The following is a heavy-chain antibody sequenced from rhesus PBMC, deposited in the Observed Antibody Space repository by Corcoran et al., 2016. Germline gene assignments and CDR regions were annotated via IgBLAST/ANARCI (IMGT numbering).Heavy chain of an antibody. J-gene: IGHJ4*01. D-gene: IGHD2-2*01. CDR1: GGSISSGYYY. CDR3: ARDRIAFDY. Sequence: QVQLQESGPGLVKPSETLSLTCAVSGGSISSGYYYWSWIPQPPGKGLEWIGYITYSGRTSYNPSLKSRVTISRDTSKNQFSLKLSSVTAADTAVYYCARDRIAFDYWGQGVLVTVSS. V-gene: IGHV4-122*02. CDR2: ITYSGRT.